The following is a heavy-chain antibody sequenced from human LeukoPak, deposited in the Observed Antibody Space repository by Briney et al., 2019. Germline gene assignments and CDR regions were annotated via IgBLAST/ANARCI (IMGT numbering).Heavy chain of an antibody. V-gene: IGHV4-61*02. D-gene: IGHD4-17*01. CDR1: GGSISSGGYY. CDR2: IQGSGTT. J-gene: IGHJ4*02. Sequence: SQTLSLTCAVSGGSISSGGYYWSWLRQPAGKGLEWIGRIQGSGTTRYNSSLESRVTMSVDTSKNQFSLKVTSVTAADTAVYYCARRFPGGYGDYFDYWGQGILVTVST. CDR3: ARRFPGGYGDYFDY.